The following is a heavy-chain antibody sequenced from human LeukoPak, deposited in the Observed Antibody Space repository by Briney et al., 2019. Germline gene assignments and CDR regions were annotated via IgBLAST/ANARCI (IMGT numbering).Heavy chain of an antibody. Sequence: SETLSLTCAVYGGSFSGYYWCWIRQPPGKGLEWIGEINHSGSTNYNPSLKSRVTISVDTSKNQFSLRLSSVTAADTAVYYCARGYSYGFRYWGQGTLVTVSS. CDR3: ARGYSYGFRY. D-gene: IGHD5-18*01. CDR2: INHSGST. V-gene: IGHV4-34*01. CDR1: GGSFSGYY. J-gene: IGHJ4*02.